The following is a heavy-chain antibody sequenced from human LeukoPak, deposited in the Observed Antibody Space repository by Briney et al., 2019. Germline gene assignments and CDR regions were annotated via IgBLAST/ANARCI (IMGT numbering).Heavy chain of an antibody. V-gene: IGHV3-7*05. CDR3: ARWRTSNWSEFDY. Sequence: PGGSLRLSCAASGFTFSSHWVAWLRQAPEKGLEWGANIKQDGSEIYYVDSVKGRFTISRDNAKNSLYLQMNSLRAEDTAVYFCARWRTSNWSEFDYWGQGTLVTVSS. D-gene: IGHD6-13*01. J-gene: IGHJ4*02. CDR1: GFTFSSHW. CDR2: IKQDGSEI.